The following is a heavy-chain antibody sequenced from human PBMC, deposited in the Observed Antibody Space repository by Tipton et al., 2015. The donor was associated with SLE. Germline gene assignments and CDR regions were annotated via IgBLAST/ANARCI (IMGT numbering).Heavy chain of an antibody. CDR2: MNPNTGDT. CDR1: GYTFTTYN. J-gene: IGHJ5*02. V-gene: IGHV1-8*01. CDR3: ARGDWFDP. Sequence: QVQLVQSGAEVKKPGASVKVSCKASGYTFTTYNINWVRQATGQGLEWMGWMNPNTGDTGYTEKFQGRVTLTRNTSITTAYMELSSLRFDDTAVYYCARGDWFDPWGQGTPVTVSS.